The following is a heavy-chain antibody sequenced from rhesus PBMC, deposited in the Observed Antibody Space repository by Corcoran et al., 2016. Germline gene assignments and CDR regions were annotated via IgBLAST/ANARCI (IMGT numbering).Heavy chain of an antibody. V-gene: IGHV4-165*02. CDR1: GGSISGYY. CDR3: ARRPSYYYSGSFDGLDS. D-gene: IGHD3-16*01. CDR2: IGGSSGST. Sequence: QVQLQESGPGLVKPSETLSLNCAASGGSISGYYWNWIRQHPGKGLEWIGYIGGSSGSTYYNPSLKSRVTISTDTSKNQFSLKLSSVTAADTAVYYCARRPSYYYSGSFDGLDSWGQGVVVTVSS. J-gene: IGHJ6*01.